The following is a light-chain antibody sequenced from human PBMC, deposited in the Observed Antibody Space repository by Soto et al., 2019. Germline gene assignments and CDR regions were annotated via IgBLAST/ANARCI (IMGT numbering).Light chain of an antibody. CDR1: QSVSGNY. J-gene: IGKJ3*01. CDR2: DAS. Sequence: EIVLTQSPGTLSLSPGERATLSCRASQSVSGNYLAWYQQKPGQSPRLLIYDASNRATGIPARFSGSGSGTDFTLTISSLEPEDFAVYYCQQRSNWPPEVTFGPGTKVDIK. V-gene: IGKV3-11*01. CDR3: QQRSNWPPEVT.